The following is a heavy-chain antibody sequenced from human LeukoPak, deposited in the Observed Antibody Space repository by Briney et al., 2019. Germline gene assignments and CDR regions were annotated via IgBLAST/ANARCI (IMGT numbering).Heavy chain of an antibody. CDR2: IYYSGST. Sequence: NPSETLSLTCTVSGGSISSYYWSWVRQPPGKGLEWIGYIYYSGSTNYNPSLKSRVTISVDTSKNQFSLKLSSVTAADTAVYYCARMCSGGSCHDVDYWGQGTLVTVSS. J-gene: IGHJ4*02. D-gene: IGHD2-15*01. CDR3: ARMCSGGSCHDVDY. CDR1: GGSISSYY. V-gene: IGHV4-59*12.